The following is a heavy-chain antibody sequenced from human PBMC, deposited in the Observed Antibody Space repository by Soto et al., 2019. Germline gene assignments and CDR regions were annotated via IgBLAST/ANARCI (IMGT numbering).Heavy chain of an antibody. Sequence: SETLSLTCTVSGGSISSGGYYWSWIRQHPGKGLEWIGYIYYSGSTYYNPSLKSRVTISVDTSKNQFSLKLSSVTAADTAVYYCARDSYYYGSGSNRFDYWGQGTLVTVSS. V-gene: IGHV4-31*03. CDR1: GGSISSGGYY. CDR2: IYYSGST. J-gene: IGHJ4*02. CDR3: ARDSYYYGSGSNRFDY. D-gene: IGHD3-10*01.